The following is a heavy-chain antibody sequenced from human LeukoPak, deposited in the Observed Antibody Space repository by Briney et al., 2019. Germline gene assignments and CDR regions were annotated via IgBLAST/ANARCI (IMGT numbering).Heavy chain of an antibody. CDR1: GGSISSYY. CDR3: ARDQRSDYGDYNYYYMDV. V-gene: IGHV4-59*01. D-gene: IGHD4/OR15-4a*01. CDR2: IYYSGST. J-gene: IGHJ6*03. Sequence: SETLSLTCTVSGGSISSYYWSWIRQPPGKGLEWIGYIYYSGSTNYNPSLKSRVTISVDTSKNQFSLKLSSVTAADTAVYYCARDQRSDYGDYNYYYMDVWGKGTTVTISS.